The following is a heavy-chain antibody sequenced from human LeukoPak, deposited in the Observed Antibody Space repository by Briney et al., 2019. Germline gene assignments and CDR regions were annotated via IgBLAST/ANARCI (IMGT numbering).Heavy chain of an antibody. CDR2: IIPIFGTA. CDR1: GGTFSSYA. CDR3: ARAFGVVMVYFDY. D-gene: IGHD3-3*01. V-gene: IGHV1-69*13. J-gene: IGHJ4*02. Sequence: SVKVSCTASGGTFSSYAISWVRQAPGQGLEWMGGIIPIFGTANYAQKFQGRVTITADESTSTAYMELSSLRSEDTAVYYCARAFGVVMVYFDYWGQGTLVTVSS.